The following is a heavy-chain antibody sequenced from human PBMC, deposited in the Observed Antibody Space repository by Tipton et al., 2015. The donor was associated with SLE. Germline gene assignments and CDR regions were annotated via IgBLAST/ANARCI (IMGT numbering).Heavy chain of an antibody. V-gene: IGHV1-2*07. D-gene: IGHD3-16*02. Sequence: QVQLVQSGAEVKRPGASVRVSCQTSRYPFTDFYMHWVRQAPGRGLEWMGWLNPRSGGPNLAPQFQTRVTMTRDTSASTAYMEMVRLTSDDTAVYYCARGRELRLGQSSPDFQYWGQGALIIVSS. J-gene: IGHJ1*01. CDR1: RYPFTDFY. CDR3: ARGRELRLGQSSPDFQY. CDR2: LNPRSGGP.